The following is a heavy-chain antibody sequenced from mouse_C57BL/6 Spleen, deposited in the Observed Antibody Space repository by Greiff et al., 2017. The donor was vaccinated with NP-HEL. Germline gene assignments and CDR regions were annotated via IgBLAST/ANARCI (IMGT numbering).Heavy chain of an antibody. D-gene: IGHD1-1*01. CDR2: IYPGSGST. V-gene: IGHV1-55*01. CDR3: ARLRITTVVADY. Sequence: QVQLQQPGAELVKPGASVKMSCKASGYTFTSYWITWVKQRPGQGLEWIGDIYPGSGSTNYNEKFKSKATLTVDTSSSTAYMQLSSLTSEDSAVYYCARLRITTVVADYWGQGTTLTVSS. CDR1: GYTFTSYW. J-gene: IGHJ2*01.